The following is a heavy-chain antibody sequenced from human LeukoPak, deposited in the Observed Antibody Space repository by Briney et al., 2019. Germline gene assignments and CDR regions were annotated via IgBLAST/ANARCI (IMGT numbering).Heavy chain of an antibody. CDR1: GFTFSDYW. CDR2: INQDGSQK. J-gene: IGHJ3*02. V-gene: IGHV3-7*01. CDR3: ASSPYYYDSSGYWVDAFDI. D-gene: IGHD3-22*01. Sequence: GGSLRLSCAASGFTFSDYWMNWDRQAPGKGLEWVANINQDGSQKYYVDSVKGRFTISRDNAKNSLYLQMNSLRAEDTAVYYCASSPYYYDSSGYWVDAFDIWGQGTMVTVSS.